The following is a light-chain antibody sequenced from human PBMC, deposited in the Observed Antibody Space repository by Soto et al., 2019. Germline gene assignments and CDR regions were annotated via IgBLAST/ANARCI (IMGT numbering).Light chain of an antibody. CDR1: SSDVGTYNY. CDR3: SAYAGSNNFV. J-gene: IGLJ1*01. Sequence: QSALTQPRSVSGPPGQSVSISCSGTSSDVGTYNYVSWYQQHPGKAPKLMIYDVSKRPSGVPDRFSGSKSGNTASLTVSGLQTEDEADYYCSAYAGSNNFVFGSGTKLTVL. CDR2: DVS. V-gene: IGLV2-11*01.